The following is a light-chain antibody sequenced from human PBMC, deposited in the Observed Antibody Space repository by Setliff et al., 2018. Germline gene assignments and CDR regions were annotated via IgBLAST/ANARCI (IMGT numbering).Light chain of an antibody. CDR2: EVS. Sequence: QSALTQPASVSGSPGQSITISCTGTSSDVGVYNSVSWYQQHPGKAPKLMINEVSNRPSGISSRFSGSKSGNTASLTISGLQAEDEADYYCSSHTTSSTWVFGVGTKVTVL. CDR1: SSDVGVYNS. V-gene: IGLV2-14*01. J-gene: IGLJ3*02. CDR3: SSHTTSSTWV.